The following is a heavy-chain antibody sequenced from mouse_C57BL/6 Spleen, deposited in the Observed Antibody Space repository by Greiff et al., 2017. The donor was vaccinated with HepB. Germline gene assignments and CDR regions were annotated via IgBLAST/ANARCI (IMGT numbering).Heavy chain of an antibody. J-gene: IGHJ1*03. Sequence: EVQLVESGEGLVKPGGSLKLSCAASGFTFSSYAMSWVRQTPEKRLEWVAYISSGGDYIYYADTVKGRFTISRDNARNTLYLQMSSLKSEDTAMYYCTRGKGYYGNFDWYFDVWGTGTTVTVSS. CDR1: GFTFSSYA. CDR3: TRGKGYYGNFDWYFDV. D-gene: IGHD2-1*01. V-gene: IGHV5-9-1*02. CDR2: ISSGGDYI.